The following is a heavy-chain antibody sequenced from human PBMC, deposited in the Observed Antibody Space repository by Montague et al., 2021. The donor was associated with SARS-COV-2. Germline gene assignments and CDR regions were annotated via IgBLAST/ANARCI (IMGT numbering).Heavy chain of an antibody. CDR3: VRHPHYDGLNGPPDF. CDR1: GVSVTDYY. D-gene: IGHD3-9*01. J-gene: IGHJ4*02. CDR2: VLYNKGT. Sequence: SETLSLTCTVSGVSVTDYYWSWIRQPPGKGLEWVGDVLYNKGTNFNPSLKSRVAISVDTSKNQFSLRLTSVTAADTAFYYSVRHPHYDGLNGPPDFWDQGTLVTVSS. V-gene: IGHV4-59*08.